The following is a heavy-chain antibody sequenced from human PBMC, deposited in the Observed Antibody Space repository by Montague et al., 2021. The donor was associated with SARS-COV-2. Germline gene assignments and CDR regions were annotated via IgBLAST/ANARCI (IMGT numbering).Heavy chain of an antibody. V-gene: IGHV4-39*01. CDR2: LFYSANS. CDR3: ARHVTIGVVVVALDY. Sequence: SETLSLTCTVYGASISSSDYSWGWLRPSPGQGFVWFGSLFYSANSYFNPSLRSRIAISVDTSKNQFSLKVTSVTAADTAVYYCARHVTIGVVVVALDYGGQGHLVSVSS. J-gene: IGHJ4*02. D-gene: IGHD3-16*02. CDR1: GASISSSDYS.